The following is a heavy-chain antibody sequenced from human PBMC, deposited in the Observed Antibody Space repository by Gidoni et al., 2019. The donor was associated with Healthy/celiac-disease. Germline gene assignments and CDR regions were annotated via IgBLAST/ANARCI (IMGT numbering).Heavy chain of an antibody. Sequence: QVQLVESGGGVVQPGRSLRLSCAASGFTFSSYAMHWVRQAPGKGLEWVAVISYDGSNKYYADSVKGRFTISRDNSKNTLYLQMNSLRAEDTAVYYCASTPEWELPPPFDYWGQGTLVTVSS. CDR2: ISYDGSNK. V-gene: IGHV3-30-3*01. CDR1: GFTFSSYA. J-gene: IGHJ4*02. CDR3: ASTPEWELPPPFDY. D-gene: IGHD1-26*01.